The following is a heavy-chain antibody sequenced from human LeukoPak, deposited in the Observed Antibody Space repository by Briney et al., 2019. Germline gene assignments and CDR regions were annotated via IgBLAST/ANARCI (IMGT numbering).Heavy chain of an antibody. CDR3: ARVPGGWFGELLFDY. V-gene: IGHV4-59*01. J-gene: IGHJ4*02. CDR2: IYYSGST. Sequence: PSETLSLTCAVYGGSFSGYYWSWIRQPPGKGLEWIGYIYYSGSTNYNPSLKSRVTISVDTSKNQFSLKLSSVTAADTAVYYCARVPGGWFGELLFDYWGQGTLVTVSS. CDR1: GGSFSGYY. D-gene: IGHD3-10*01.